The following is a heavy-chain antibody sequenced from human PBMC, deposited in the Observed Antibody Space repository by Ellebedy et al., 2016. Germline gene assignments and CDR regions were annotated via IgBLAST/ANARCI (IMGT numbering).Heavy chain of an antibody. V-gene: IGHV1-24*01. CDR3: ARGPYSSGWCAVDY. D-gene: IGHD6-19*01. CDR2: FDPEDGET. J-gene: IGHJ4*02. CDR1: GYTLTELS. Sequence: ASVKVSCKVSGYTLTELSMHWVRQAPGKGLEWMGGFDPEDGETIYAQKFQGRVTMTEDTSTDTAYMELSSLRSEDTAVYYCARGPYSSGWCAVDYWGQGTLVTVSS.